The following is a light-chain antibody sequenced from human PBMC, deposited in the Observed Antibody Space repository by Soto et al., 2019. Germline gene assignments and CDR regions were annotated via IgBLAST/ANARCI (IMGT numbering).Light chain of an antibody. CDR1: SSDVGGYNY. V-gene: IGLV2-8*01. J-gene: IGLJ2*01. Sequence: QSALTQAASASGSPGQSVTISCTGTSSDVGGYNYVSWYQQHPGKAPKLMIYEVSKRPSGVPDRFSGSKSGNTASLTVSGLTGENEADYYCSSYAGINNYVIFAGGTTLT. CDR2: EVS. CDR3: SSYAGINNYVI.